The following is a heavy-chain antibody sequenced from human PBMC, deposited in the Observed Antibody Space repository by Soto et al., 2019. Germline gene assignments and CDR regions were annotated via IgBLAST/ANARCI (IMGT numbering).Heavy chain of an antibody. Sequence: ASVKVSCKASGYTFSNYGFSWVRQAPGQGLEWMGWISAYNGNTNYAQKLQGRVTMTTDTSTSTAYMELRSLRSDDTAVYYCARVGYSSGWHKVGAFDIWGQGTMVTVSS. V-gene: IGHV1-18*01. CDR1: GYTFSNYG. D-gene: IGHD6-19*01. CDR2: ISAYNGNT. CDR3: ARVGYSSGWHKVGAFDI. J-gene: IGHJ3*02.